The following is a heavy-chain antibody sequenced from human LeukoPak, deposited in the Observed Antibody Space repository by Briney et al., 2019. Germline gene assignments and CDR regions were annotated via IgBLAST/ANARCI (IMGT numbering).Heavy chain of an antibody. CDR2: ISYSGST. CDR1: GGSISNYY. V-gene: IGHV4-59*01. J-gene: IGHJ4*02. D-gene: IGHD3-3*01. CDR3: ARVKGGYDFWSGYPREPSLDY. Sequence: SETLSLTCTVSGGSISNYYWSWIRQPPGKGLEWIGYISYSGSTKYNPSLQSRVTMSVDTSKNQFSLKLSSVTAADTAVYYCARVKGGYDFWSGYPREPSLDYWGQGTLVTVSS.